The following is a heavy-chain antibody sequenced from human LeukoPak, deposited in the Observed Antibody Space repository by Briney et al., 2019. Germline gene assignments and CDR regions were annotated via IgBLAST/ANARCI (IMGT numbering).Heavy chain of an antibody. V-gene: IGHV6-1*01. CDR1: GDSVSSNNAA. CDR3: ARDRIGIAAAGDALDY. Sequence: SQTLSLTCAVSGDSVSSNNAAWNWIRQSPSRGLEWLGRTYYRSKWYNDYAVSVKSRITINPDTSKNQFSLQLNSVTPEDTAVYYCARDRIGIAAAGDALDYWGQGTLVTVSS. CDR2: TYYRSKWYN. D-gene: IGHD6-13*01. J-gene: IGHJ4*02.